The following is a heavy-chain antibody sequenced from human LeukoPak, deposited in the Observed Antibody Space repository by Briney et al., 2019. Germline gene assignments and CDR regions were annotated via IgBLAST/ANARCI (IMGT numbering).Heavy chain of an antibody. D-gene: IGHD3-9*01. CDR1: GVSISSYY. J-gene: IGHJ4*02. CDR3: ARGTRYFDWSYYFDY. CDR2: IYYSGST. V-gene: IGHV4-59*12. Sequence: SETLSLTCTVSGVSISSYYWSWIRQPPGKGLEWIGYIYYSGSTNYNPSLKSRVTISVDTSKNQFSLKLSSVTAADTAVYYCARGTRYFDWSYYFDYWGQGTLVTVSS.